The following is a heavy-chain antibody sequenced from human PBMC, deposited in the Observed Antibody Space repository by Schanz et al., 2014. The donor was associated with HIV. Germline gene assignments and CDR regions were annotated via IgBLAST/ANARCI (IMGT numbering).Heavy chain of an antibody. D-gene: IGHD3-16*02. CDR1: GFTFSSYG. Sequence: QVQLVESGGGVVQPGRSLRLSCAASGFTFSSYGMHWVRQAPGKGLEWVAVISYDGSNKYYADSVKGRFTISRDNSKNTLYLQMNSLRAEDTAVYYCARDYRFATDSWGQGTLVTVS. CDR3: ARDYRFATDS. V-gene: IGHV3-30*03. J-gene: IGHJ4*02. CDR2: ISYDGSNK.